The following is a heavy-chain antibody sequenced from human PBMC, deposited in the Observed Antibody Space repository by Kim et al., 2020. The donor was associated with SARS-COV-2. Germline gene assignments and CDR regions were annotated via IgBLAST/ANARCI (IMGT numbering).Heavy chain of an antibody. J-gene: IGHJ4*02. CDR3: AREGVWFGELLPNHE. V-gene: IGHV3-48*03. CDR2: MSDIRTTI. CDR1: GFTFSSTH. D-gene: IGHD3-10*01. Sequence: GGSLRLSCAASGFTFSSTHMTWIRQAPGKGLEWLAYMSDIRTTIYYADSVKGRFTISRDNANNLLYLHMTSLRAEDTAVYYCAREGVWFGELLPNHEWGQGTLVTVSS.